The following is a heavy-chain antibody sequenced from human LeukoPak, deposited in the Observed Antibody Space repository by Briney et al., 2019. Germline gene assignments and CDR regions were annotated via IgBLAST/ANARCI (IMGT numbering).Heavy chain of an antibody. CDR2: INSDGSST. CDR1: GFTVSIYC. J-gene: IGHJ5*02. V-gene: IGHV3-74*01. CDR3: AIDPFPHRAPIYWLDP. Sequence: LTGGSPRLSCAAAGFTVSIYCAHWLRQAPGKGLVWVSRINSDGSSTSYADSVKGRFTISRDNAKNTLYLQMNSLRAEDMGVYYCAIDPFPHRAPIYWLDPWGQGTLVTVSS.